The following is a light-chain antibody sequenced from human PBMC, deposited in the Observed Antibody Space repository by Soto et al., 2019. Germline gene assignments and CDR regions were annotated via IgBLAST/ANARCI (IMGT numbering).Light chain of an antibody. CDR1: QSVGSY. Sequence: EIVLTQSPATLSLSPGEKATLSCRASQSVGSYLAWFQQKAGQAPRLLIYDASHRAAGIPARFSGSVSGTDFTLTISSLEPEDFALYYCQHRSDWPPTWTFGQGTKVEIK. CDR2: DAS. V-gene: IGKV3-11*01. CDR3: QHRSDWPPTWT. J-gene: IGKJ1*01.